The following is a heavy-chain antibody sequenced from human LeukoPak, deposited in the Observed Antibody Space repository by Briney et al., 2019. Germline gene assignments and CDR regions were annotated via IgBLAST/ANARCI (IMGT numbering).Heavy chain of an antibody. D-gene: IGHD1-7*01. CDR2: IIPIFGTA. Sequence: VASVKVSCKASGGTFSSYAISWVRQAPGQGLEWMGGIIPIFGTANYAQKFQGRVTITADKSTSTAYMELSSLRSEDTAVYYCARGSPRLELRLGYYCDYWGQGTLVTVSS. J-gene: IGHJ4*02. CDR1: GGTFSSYA. CDR3: ARGSPRLELRLGYYCDY. V-gene: IGHV1-69*06.